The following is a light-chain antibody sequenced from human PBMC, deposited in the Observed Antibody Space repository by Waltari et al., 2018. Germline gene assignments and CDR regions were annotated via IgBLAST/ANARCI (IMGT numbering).Light chain of an antibody. Sequence: EIVLTQSPGTLSLSPGDRATLSCRATQSVSSTYLGWDQQKPGQVPRLPIYGASNRATGIPDRFSGSGSGTDFTLTISRLAPEDFAVYYCQQSGSSPYTFGQGTKLGIK. V-gene: IGKV3-20*01. CDR3: QQSGSSPYT. J-gene: IGKJ2*01. CDR1: QSVSSTY. CDR2: GAS.